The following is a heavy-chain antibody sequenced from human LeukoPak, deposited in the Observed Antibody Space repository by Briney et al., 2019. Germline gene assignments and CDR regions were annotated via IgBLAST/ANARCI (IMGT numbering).Heavy chain of an antibody. Sequence: GGSLRLSCAASGFTFSSHSMNWVRQAPGKGLEWVSYISSSGSTTYYADSVKGRFTISRDNAKHSLYLQMNSLRDEDAAVYYCAKDLGRYRNNFFDYWGQGNVVTVSS. V-gene: IGHV3-48*02. D-gene: IGHD1-26*01. CDR3: AKDLGRYRNNFFDY. CDR2: ISSSGSTT. J-gene: IGHJ4*02. CDR1: GFTFSSHS.